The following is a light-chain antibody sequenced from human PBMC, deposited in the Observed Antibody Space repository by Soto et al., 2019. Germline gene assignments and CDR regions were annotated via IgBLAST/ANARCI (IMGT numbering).Light chain of an antibody. J-gene: IGKJ5*01. CDR3: QQRRQCPPD. CDR2: DGS. Sequence: EIVLTQSPATLSLSPGGRATLSCRASQGVNINLAWYQRKPGQAPRLLIYDGSHRASGIPARFSGSGSGTDFTHTITSLEPEDFAVYYCQQRRQCPPDFGQGTRLEIK. V-gene: IGKV3-11*01. CDR1: QGVNIN.